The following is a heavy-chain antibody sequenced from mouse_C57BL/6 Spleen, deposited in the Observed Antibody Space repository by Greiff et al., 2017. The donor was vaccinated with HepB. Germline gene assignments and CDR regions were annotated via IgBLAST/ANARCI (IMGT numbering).Heavy chain of an antibody. CDR2: IDPANGNT. J-gene: IGHJ1*03. CDR1: GFNIKNTY. V-gene: IGHV14-3*01. Sequence: EVKLQESVAELVRPGASVKLSCTASGFNIKNTYMHWVKQRPEQGLEWIGRIDPANGNTKYAPKFQGKATITADTSSNTAYLQLSSPTSEDTAIYYCARFDGYYPSDFDVWGTGTTVTVSS. CDR3: ARFDGYYPSDFDV. D-gene: IGHD2-3*01.